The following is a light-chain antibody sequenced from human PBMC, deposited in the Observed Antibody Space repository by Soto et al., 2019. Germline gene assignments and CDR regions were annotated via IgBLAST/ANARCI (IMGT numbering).Light chain of an antibody. CDR3: QQYTNLPPST. V-gene: IGKV3-15*01. J-gene: IGKJ1*01. CDR1: QSVSSN. CDR2: GAS. Sequence: EIVMTQSPATLSVSPGERATLSCRASQSVSSNLAWYQQKPGQAPRLLIYGASTRATGIPARFSGSGSGTEFTLTISSLQSEDFAVYYCQQYTNLPPSTFGQGTKV.